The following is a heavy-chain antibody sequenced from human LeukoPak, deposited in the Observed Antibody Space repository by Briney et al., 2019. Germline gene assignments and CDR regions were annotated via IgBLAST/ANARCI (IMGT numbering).Heavy chain of an antibody. V-gene: IGHV1-69*04. CDR3: ARDGYWNDVKNWFDP. Sequence: SVKVSCKASGGTFSSYAISWVRQAPGQGLEWMGRIIPILGIANYAQKFQGRVTITADKSTSTAYMELSSLRSEDTAVYYCARDGYWNDVKNWFDPWGQGTLVTVSS. J-gene: IGHJ5*02. CDR1: GGTFSSYA. D-gene: IGHD1-1*01. CDR2: IIPILGIA.